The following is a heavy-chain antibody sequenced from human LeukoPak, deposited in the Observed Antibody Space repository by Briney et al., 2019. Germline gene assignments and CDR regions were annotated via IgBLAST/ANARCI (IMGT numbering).Heavy chain of an antibody. CDR3: AREGSIVVVPAAGRGWFDP. D-gene: IGHD2-2*01. Sequence: SETLSLTCAVYGGSFSGYYWSWIRQPPGKGLEWIGEINHSGSTNYNPSLKSRVTISVDTSKNQFSLKLSSVTAADTAVYYCAREGSIVVVPAAGRGWFDPWGQGTLVTVSS. CDR1: GGSFSGYY. V-gene: IGHV4-34*01. J-gene: IGHJ5*02. CDR2: INHSGST.